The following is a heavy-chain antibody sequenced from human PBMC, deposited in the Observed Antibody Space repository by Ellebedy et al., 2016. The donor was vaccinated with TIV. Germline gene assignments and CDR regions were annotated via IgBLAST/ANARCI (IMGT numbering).Heavy chain of an antibody. D-gene: IGHD2-21*02. CDR1: GGTFSGYA. CDR3: ARGVPTAPNFDY. V-gene: IGHV1-69*06. J-gene: IGHJ4*02. Sequence: AASVKVSCKASGGTFSGYAISWVRQAPGQGLEWMGGINPIFGSPQYAQKFQGRVTVTADKSTRTAYMELSSLRSEDTAVFYCARGVPTAPNFDYWGQGTLVTVSS. CDR2: INPIFGSP.